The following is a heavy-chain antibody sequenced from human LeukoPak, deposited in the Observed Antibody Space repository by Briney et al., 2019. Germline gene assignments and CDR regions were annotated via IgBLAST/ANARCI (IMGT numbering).Heavy chain of an antibody. J-gene: IGHJ3*02. CDR2: INTDARST. CDR3: ARGRYDSSSGYLDAFDI. CDR1: GFTFGSYW. V-gene: IGHV3-74*01. Sequence: PGGSLRLSCAASGFTFGSYWMHWVRQAPGKGLEWVSRINTDARSTSNADSVKGRFTISRDNAKNTLNLLMNSLRADDTAVYYCARGRYDSSSGYLDAFDIWGQETMVTVSS. D-gene: IGHD3-22*01.